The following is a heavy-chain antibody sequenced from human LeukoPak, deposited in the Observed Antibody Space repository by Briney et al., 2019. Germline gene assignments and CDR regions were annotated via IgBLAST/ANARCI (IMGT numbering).Heavy chain of an antibody. CDR3: ARAALPVSGDYCYYYMDV. CDR2: ITWDGGST. Sequence: GGSLRLSCAASGFTFDDYAMHWARQAPGKALEWVSLITWDGGSTYYADSVKGRFTISRDNSKNSLYLQMNSLRADDTALYYCARAALPVSGDYCYYYMDVWGKGTTVTVSS. D-gene: IGHD6-19*01. J-gene: IGHJ6*03. V-gene: IGHV3-43D*03. CDR1: GFTFDDYA.